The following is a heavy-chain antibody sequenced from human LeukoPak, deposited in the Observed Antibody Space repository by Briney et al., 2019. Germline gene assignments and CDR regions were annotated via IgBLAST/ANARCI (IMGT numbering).Heavy chain of an antibody. Sequence: GESLRLSCAASGFTFSSYWMHWVRQAPAKGLVLVSRINPDGSITNYADSVKGRFTISRDNANNMLYLLMNSLRVGDTAVYYVVRALLGTSDYWGQGTLVTVSS. V-gene: IGHV3-74*01. CDR3: VRALLGTSDY. D-gene: IGHD7-27*01. J-gene: IGHJ4*02. CDR1: GFTFSSYW. CDR2: INPDGSIT.